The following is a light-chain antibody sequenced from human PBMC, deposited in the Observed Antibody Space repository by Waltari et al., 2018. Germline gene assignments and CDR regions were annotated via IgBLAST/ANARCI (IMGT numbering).Light chain of an antibody. V-gene: IGKV3-20*01. Sequence: EMVLTQSPGTLSLSPGEGATLSCRASQSVSNNYLAWYQQRPGQAPRLIIYGASNRATGIPDRFSGSGSGTDFTLTISRLEPEDFAVYYCQQFGGSSWTFGQGTKVEIK. CDR2: GAS. CDR3: QQFGGSSWT. CDR1: QSVSNNY. J-gene: IGKJ1*01.